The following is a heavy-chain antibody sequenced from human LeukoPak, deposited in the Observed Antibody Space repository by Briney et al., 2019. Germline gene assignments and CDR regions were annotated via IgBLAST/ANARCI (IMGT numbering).Heavy chain of an antibody. J-gene: IGHJ5*01. D-gene: IGHD3-10*01. Sequence: PSETLSLTCTVSDGAITSGGYSWNWIRQPPGKGLEWIGCIYDRGPAYYNPSLKSRFTISVDRPKNQFFLNVTSLTAADTAVYYCARSRQASGLFNSWGQGTLVVVSS. CDR2: IYDRGPA. CDR3: ARSRQASGLFNS. CDR1: DGAITSGGYS. V-gene: IGHV4-30-2*01.